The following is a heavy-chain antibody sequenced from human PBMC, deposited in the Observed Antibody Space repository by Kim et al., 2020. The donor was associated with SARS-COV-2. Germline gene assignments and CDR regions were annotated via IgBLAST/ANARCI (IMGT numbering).Heavy chain of an antibody. V-gene: IGHV1-2*04. D-gene: IGHD3-9*01. J-gene: IGHJ4*02. Sequence: ASVKVSCKASGYTFTGYYMHWVRQAPGQGLEWMGWINPNSGGTNYAQKFQGWVTMTRDTSISTAYMELSRLRSDDTAVHYCARGSQNYDILTGYYDYWGQGTLVTVSS. CDR2: INPNSGGT. CDR1: GYTFTGYY. CDR3: ARGSQNYDILTGYYDY.